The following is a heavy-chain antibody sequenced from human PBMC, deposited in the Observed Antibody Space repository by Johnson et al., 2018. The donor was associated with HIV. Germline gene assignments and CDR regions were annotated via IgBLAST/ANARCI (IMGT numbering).Heavy chain of an antibody. V-gene: IGHV3-66*01. Sequence: LVESGGGVVQPGRSLRLSCAASGFNVSSNYMSWVRQAPGKGPEWVSVIYSGGSTYYADSVKGRFTISSDNSKNTLYLQMNSLRAEYTDVYYCAKRYRWSLRDTFDIWGQGTRVNVSS. CDR2: IYSGGST. CDR3: AKRYRWSLRDTFDI. CDR1: GFNVSSNY. D-gene: IGHD1-26*01. J-gene: IGHJ3*02.